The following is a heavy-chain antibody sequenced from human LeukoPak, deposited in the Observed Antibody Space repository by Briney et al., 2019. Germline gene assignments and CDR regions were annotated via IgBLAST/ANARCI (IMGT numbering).Heavy chain of an antibody. CDR1: GGSISSYY. Sequence: PSETLSLTCTVSGGSISSYYWSWIRQPPGKGLEWIGYIYYSGSTNYNPSLKSRVTISVDTSKNQFSLKLSSVTAADTAVYYCARGSYDSSGYYYGSRFDRWGQGTVVTVSS. V-gene: IGHV4-59*01. D-gene: IGHD3-22*01. CDR2: IYYSGST. J-gene: IGHJ5*02. CDR3: ARGSYDSSGYYYGSRFDR.